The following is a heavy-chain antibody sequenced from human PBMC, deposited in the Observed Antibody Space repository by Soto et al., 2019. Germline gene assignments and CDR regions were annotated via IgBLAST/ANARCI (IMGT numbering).Heavy chain of an antibody. J-gene: IGHJ4*02. CDR2: IFYSGST. D-gene: IGHD6-19*01. CDR1: GGSISSTGYF. CDR3: AREAGRVDYFGY. V-gene: IGHV4-31*03. Sequence: QVQLQGSGPGLVKPSQTLSLTCTASGGSISSTGYFWTWIRQHPGKGLEWIGYIFYSGSTFHNPSLKSRVTISVDTSKNQFSLELSSVTAADTAVYYCAREAGRVDYFGYWGQGTLVTVSS.